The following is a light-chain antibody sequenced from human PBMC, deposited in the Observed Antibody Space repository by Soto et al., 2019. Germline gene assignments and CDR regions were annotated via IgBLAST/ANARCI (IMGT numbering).Light chain of an antibody. CDR2: SNN. V-gene: IGLV1-44*01. CDR1: SSNIGSNT. Sequence: QSVLTQPPSTSGTPGQRVTISCSGSSSNIGSNTVSWCQQLPGTAPKPLIYSNNERPSGVPDRFSGSKSGTSASLAISGLQSEDDADYYCATWDDALRGWVFGGGTKLTVL. J-gene: IGLJ3*02. CDR3: ATWDDALRGWV.